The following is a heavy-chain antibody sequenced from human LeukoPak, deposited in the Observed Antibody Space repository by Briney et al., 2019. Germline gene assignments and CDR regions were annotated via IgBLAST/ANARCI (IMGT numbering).Heavy chain of an antibody. CDR2: ISGNGDNA. V-gene: IGHV3-23*01. CDR3: AGQWLRLGPIDY. Sequence: PGGSLRLSCSVSGFTSISYSMTWVRQAPGKGLEWLSSISGNGDNAYYADSVKGRFTISRDNSKDTLYLQMNSLRVDDTAVYYCAGQWLRLGPIDYWGQGTLVSVSS. J-gene: IGHJ4*02. CDR1: GFTSISYS. D-gene: IGHD5-12*01.